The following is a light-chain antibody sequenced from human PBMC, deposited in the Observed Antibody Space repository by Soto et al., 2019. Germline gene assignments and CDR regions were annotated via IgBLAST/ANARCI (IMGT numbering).Light chain of an antibody. J-gene: IGKJ5*01. CDR3: QQGSNWPIT. CDR2: DAS. V-gene: IGKV3-11*01. CDR1: QSVTSY. Sequence: EIVLTQSPATLSLCRAEISTLSGGASQSVTSYLAWYQQTSGQAPRLLIYDASNRATGIPARFSGSGSGTDFTLTIRSLEPEDFAVYYCQQGSNWPITFGQGTRLEIK.